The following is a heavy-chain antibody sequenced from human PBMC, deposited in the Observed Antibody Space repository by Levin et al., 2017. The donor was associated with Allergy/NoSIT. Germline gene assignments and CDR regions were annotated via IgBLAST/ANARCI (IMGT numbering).Heavy chain of an antibody. CDR3: ARAPTTRIYYDFWSGYYSHWFDP. J-gene: IGHJ5*02. D-gene: IGHD3-3*01. CDR1: GYTFTSYD. V-gene: IGHV1-8*01. CDR2: MNPNSGNT. Sequence: GESLKISCKASGYTFTSYDINWVRQATGQGLEWMGWMNPNSGNTGYAQKFQGRVTMTRNTSISTAYMELSSLRSEDTAVYYCARAPTTRIYYDFWSGYYSHWFDPWGQGTLVTVSS.